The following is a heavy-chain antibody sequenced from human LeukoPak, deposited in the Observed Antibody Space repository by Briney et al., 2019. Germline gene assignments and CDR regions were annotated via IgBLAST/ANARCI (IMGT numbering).Heavy chain of an antibody. CDR1: GGSISTYY. CDR3: ARDHYGSGSYKSYFDS. J-gene: IGHJ5*01. CDR2: LYSSGST. D-gene: IGHD3-10*01. Sequence: SETLSLTCAVSGGSISTYYWSWLRQPAGKGLEWIGRLYSSGSTRYNPSLKSRVTISVGDSNNQFTLKLTSVTAADTAVYYCARDHYGSGSYKSYFDSWGQGIRVTVSS. V-gene: IGHV4-4*07.